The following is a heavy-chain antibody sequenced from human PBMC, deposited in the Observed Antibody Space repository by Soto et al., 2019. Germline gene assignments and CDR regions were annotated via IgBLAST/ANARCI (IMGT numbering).Heavy chain of an antibody. CDR2: INPSGGST. CDR1: GYTFTIPY. CDR3: ARDPGVVAGGDYYYYYMDV. Sequence: QVQLVQSGAEVKEPGASVKVSCKATGYTFTIPYMHWVRQAPGQGLEWMGAINPSGGSTSYAQKFQGRVTMTRDTSTSTVYMELSSLRAEDTAVYYCARDPGVVAGGDYYYYYMDVWGKVTTVSVSS. D-gene: IGHD6-19*01. V-gene: IGHV1-46*01. J-gene: IGHJ6*03.